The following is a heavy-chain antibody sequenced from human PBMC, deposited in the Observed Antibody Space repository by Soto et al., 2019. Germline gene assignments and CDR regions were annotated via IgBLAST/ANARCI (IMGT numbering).Heavy chain of an antibody. Sequence: QVQLVQSGAEVKKPGASVKVSCKASGYTFTSYAMHWVRQAPGQRPEWMGWINAGNGNTKYSQKCQDRVTITRDTTASTAYMELSSLRAEETAVYYCATCGGGGSCYPWGWFDPWGQGTLVTVSS. V-gene: IGHV1-3*01. D-gene: IGHD2-15*01. CDR3: ATCGGGGSCYPWGWFDP. J-gene: IGHJ5*02. CDR1: GYTFTSYA. CDR2: INAGNGNT.